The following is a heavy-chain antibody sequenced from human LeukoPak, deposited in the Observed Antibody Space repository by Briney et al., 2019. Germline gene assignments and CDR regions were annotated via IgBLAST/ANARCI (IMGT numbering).Heavy chain of an antibody. J-gene: IGHJ4*02. D-gene: IGHD6-25*01. V-gene: IGHV3-21*01. CDR1: GFTFTSYN. CDR3: ARGGLQSQRLDLLDS. Sequence: GGSLRLSCAASGFTFTSYNVDWVRQAPGKGLEWLSSISSISNYIYYAESVKGRFTISRDNAKNLLYLQMDSLRAEDMAIYYCARGGLQSQRLDLLDSWGQGVLVTVSS. CDR2: ISSISNYI.